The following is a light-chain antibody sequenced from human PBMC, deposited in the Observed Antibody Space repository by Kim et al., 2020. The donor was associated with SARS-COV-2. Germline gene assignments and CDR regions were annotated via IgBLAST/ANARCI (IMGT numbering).Light chain of an antibody. CDR2: DAS. Sequence: SASVGDRVTITCRASQGISIYLAWYQQKPGKAPKLLIYDASTLQSGVPSRFTGSGSGTDFTLTISSLQPEDVGSYYCQKYDRAPLTFGQGTKLEI. CDR3: QKYDRAPLT. J-gene: IGKJ2*01. V-gene: IGKV1-27*01. CDR1: QGISIY.